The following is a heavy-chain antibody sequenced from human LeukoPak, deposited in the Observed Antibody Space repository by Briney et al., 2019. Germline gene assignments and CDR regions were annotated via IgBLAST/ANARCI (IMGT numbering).Heavy chain of an antibody. CDR3: TTHPGYESY. D-gene: IGHD2-15*01. CDR1: GFTFSNAW. Sequence: TGGSLRLSCAASGFTFSNAWMSWVRQAPGKGLEWVGRIKSKTDGGTTDYAAPVKGRFTISRDDSKNTLYLQMNGLEIEDTGVYYCTTHPGYESYWGQGTLVTVSS. V-gene: IGHV3-15*01. J-gene: IGHJ4*02. CDR2: IKSKTDGGTT.